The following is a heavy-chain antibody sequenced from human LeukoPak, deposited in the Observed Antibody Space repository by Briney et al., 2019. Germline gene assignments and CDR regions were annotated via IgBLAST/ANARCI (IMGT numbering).Heavy chain of an antibody. J-gene: IGHJ4*02. V-gene: IGHV4-34*01. D-gene: IGHD3-10*01. CDR3: ARGVRYGYGSGSYYNGPPKYFDH. CDR2: INHSGST. CDR1: GGSISSYY. Sequence: SETLSLTCTVSGGSISSYYWSWIRQPPGKGLEWIGEINHSGSTNYNPSLKSRVTISVDTSKNQFSLKLSSVTAADTAVYYCARGVRYGYGSGSYYNGPPKYFDHWGQGTLVTVSS.